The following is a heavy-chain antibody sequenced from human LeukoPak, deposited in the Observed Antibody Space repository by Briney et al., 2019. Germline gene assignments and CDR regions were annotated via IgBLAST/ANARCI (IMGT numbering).Heavy chain of an antibody. D-gene: IGHD2-2*01. CDR3: ARVLEDQLLFYFDY. J-gene: IGHJ4*02. CDR2: IYYSGST. CDR1: GGSISSYC. Sequence: PSETLSLTCTVAGGSISSYCWSWIRQPPGKGLEWIGYIYYSGSTNYNPSLKSRVTISVDTSKNQFSLKLSSVTAADTAVYYCARVLEDQLLFYFDYWGQGTLVTVSS. V-gene: IGHV4-59*01.